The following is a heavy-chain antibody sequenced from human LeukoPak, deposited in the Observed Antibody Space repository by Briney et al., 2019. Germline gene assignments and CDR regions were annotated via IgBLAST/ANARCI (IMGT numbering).Heavy chain of an antibody. CDR1: GGSFSGYY. Sequence: PSETLSLTCAVYGGSFSGYYWSWIRQPPGKGLEWIGEINHSGSTNYNPSLKSRVTISVDTSKNQFSLKPSSVTAADTAVYYCARVGSSSWIYYYMDVWGKGTTVTVSS. CDR2: INHSGST. J-gene: IGHJ6*03. V-gene: IGHV4-34*01. CDR3: ARVGSSSWIYYYMDV. D-gene: IGHD6-13*01.